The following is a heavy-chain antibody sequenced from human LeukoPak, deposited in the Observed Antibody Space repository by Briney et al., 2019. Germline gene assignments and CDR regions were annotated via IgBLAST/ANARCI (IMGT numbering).Heavy chain of an antibody. J-gene: IGHJ4*02. Sequence: GGSLRLSCAASGFTFSSYGMHWVRQAPGKGLEWVAVIWYDGSNKYYADSVKGRFTISRDNSKNTLYLQMNSMRAEDTAVYYCAREASSGYYKRFDYWGQGTLVTVSS. CDR1: GFTFSSYG. D-gene: IGHD3-22*01. CDR2: IWYDGSNK. CDR3: AREASSGYYKRFDY. V-gene: IGHV3-33*01.